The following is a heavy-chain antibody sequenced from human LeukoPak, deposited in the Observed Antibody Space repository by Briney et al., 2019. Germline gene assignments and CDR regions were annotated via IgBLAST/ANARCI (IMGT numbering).Heavy chain of an antibody. V-gene: IGHV4-39*01. Sequence: SETLSLTCTVSGGSISSSSYYWGWIRQPPGKGLEWIGSIYYSGSTYYNPSLKSRVTISVDTSKNQFSLKLSSVTAADTAVYYCAIGDGSVSSPLRYWGQGTLVTVSS. CDR3: AIGDGSVSSPLRY. D-gene: IGHD3-10*01. CDR2: IYYSGST. CDR1: GGSISSSSYY. J-gene: IGHJ4*02.